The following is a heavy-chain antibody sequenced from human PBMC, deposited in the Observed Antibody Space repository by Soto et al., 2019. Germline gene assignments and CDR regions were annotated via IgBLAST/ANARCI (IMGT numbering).Heavy chain of an antibody. CDR3: ALGRTGLDV. Sequence: EVQLVESGGGLVQPGGSLRLSCAASGFTFNKYWMTWVRQAPGKGLEWVANIQQVGSEKYYVDSVKGRFTISRDNVDNSLYLQMNGLRAEDTAVYYCALGRTGLDVWGQGTTVTVSS. CDR1: GFTFNKYW. V-gene: IGHV3-7*01. D-gene: IGHD7-27*01. J-gene: IGHJ6*02. CDR2: IQQVGSEK.